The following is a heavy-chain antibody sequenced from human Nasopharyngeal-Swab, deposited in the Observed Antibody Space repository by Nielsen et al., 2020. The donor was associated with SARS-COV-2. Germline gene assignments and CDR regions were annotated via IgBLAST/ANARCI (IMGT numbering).Heavy chain of an antibody. Sequence: SVKVSCKVSGGTYSKYAISWVRQAPGQGLEWMGGIIVNLGMTKYAQKFKDSVIINADESTGTAYMELSSLRSEDTAVYYCATWGIGYGENAHATFDSWGQGTQVTVSS. J-gene: IGHJ4*02. V-gene: IGHV1-69*10. CDR1: GGTYSKYA. CDR3: ATWGIGYGENAHATFDS. CDR2: IIVNLGMT. D-gene: IGHD4-17*01.